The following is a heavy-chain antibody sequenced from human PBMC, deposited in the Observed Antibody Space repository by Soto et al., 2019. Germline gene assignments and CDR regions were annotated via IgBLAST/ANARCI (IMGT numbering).Heavy chain of an antibody. CDR3: ARSIAARLNWFDP. V-gene: IGHV3-7*01. CDR1: GFTFSSYW. CDR2: IKQDGSEK. J-gene: IGHJ5*02. Sequence: HPGGSLRLSFAASGFTFSSYWMSWVRQAPGKGLEWVANIKQDGSEKYYVDSVKGRFTISRDNAKNSLYLQMNSLRAEDTAVYYCARSIAARLNWFDPWGQGTLVTVSS. D-gene: IGHD6-6*01.